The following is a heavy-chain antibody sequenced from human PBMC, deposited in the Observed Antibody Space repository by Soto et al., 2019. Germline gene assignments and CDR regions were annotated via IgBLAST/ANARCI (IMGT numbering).Heavy chain of an antibody. V-gene: IGHV4-31*03. J-gene: IGHJ4*02. CDR2: IYYSGST. D-gene: IGHD1-7*01. Sequence: PSETLSLTCTVSGGSISSGGYYWSWIRQHPGKGLEWIGYIYYSGSTYYNPSLKSRVTISVDTSKNQFSLKLSSVTAADTAVYYCAREIMLELPDYWGQGTLVTVSS. CDR1: GGSISSGGYY. CDR3: AREIMLELPDY.